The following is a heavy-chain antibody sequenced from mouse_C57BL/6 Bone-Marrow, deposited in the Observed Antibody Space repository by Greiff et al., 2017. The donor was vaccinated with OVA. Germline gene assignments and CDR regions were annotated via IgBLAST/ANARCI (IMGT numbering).Heavy chain of an antibody. CDR3: TTWGYGSTHYYAMDY. V-gene: IGHV14-4*01. Sequence: EVQVVESGAELVRPGTSVKLSCTASGFNIKDDYMHWVKPRPEQGLEWIGWIDPENGDTEYASKFQGKATITADTSSNTAYLQLSSLTSEDTAVYYCTTWGYGSTHYYAMDYWGQGTSVTVSS. D-gene: IGHD1-1*01. J-gene: IGHJ4*01. CDR1: GFNIKDDY. CDR2: IDPENGDT.